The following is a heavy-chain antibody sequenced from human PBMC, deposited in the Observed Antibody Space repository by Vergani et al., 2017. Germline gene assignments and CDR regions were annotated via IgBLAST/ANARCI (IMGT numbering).Heavy chain of an antibody. V-gene: IGHV1-18*01. D-gene: IGHD3-16*02. Sequence: QVQLVQSGAEVKKPGASVKVSCKASGYTFTSYGISWVRQAPGQGLEWMGWISAYNGNTNYAQKLQGRVTMTTETSTSTAYMELRSLRSDDTAVYYCARHAGMITFGGVIVIIDYWGQGTLVTVSS. J-gene: IGHJ4*02. CDR2: ISAYNGNT. CDR3: ARHAGMITFGGVIVIIDY. CDR1: GYTFTSYG.